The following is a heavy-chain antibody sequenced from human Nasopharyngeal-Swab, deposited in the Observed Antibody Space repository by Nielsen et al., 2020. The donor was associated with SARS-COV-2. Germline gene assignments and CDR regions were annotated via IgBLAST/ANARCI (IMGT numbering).Heavy chain of an antibody. CDR3: ARGVVGNYDYVWGSYRYDNWLDP. CDR2: IYYSGST. D-gene: IGHD3-16*02. V-gene: IGHV4-59*01. Sequence: WIRQPPGKGLEWIGYIYYSGSTNYNPSLKSRVTISVDTSKNQFSLKLSSVTAADTAVYYCARGVVGNYDYVWGSYRYDNWLDPWGQGTLVTVSS. J-gene: IGHJ5*02.